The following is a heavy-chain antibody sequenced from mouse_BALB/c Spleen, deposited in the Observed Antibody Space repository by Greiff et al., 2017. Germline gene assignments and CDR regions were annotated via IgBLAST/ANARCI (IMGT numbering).Heavy chain of an antibody. V-gene: IGHV2-9-2*01. CDR1: GFSLTSYD. D-gene: IGHD1-1*01. CDR3: VRDRNYYGSRWFAY. CDR2: IWTGGGT. Sequence: VQRVESGPGLVAPSQSLSITCTVSGFSLTSYDISWIRQPPGKGLEWLGVIWTGGGTNYNSAFMSRLSISKDNSKSQVFLKMNSLQTDDTAIYYCVRDRNYYGSRWFAYWGQGTLVTVSA. J-gene: IGHJ3*01.